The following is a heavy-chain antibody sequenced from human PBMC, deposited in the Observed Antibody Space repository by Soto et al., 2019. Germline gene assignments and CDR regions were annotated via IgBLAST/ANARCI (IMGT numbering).Heavy chain of an antibody. CDR2: ISAYDGKT. Sequence: ASEKVSCKTSGYTFNTYGINWVRQAPGQGLELMGWISAYDGKTTYAEKFQGRVTLTTDTSTSTAYMELRSLRSDDTAIYYCARDPHEFWTSYWFDPWGQGTPVTVSS. CDR3: ARDPHEFWTSYWFDP. CDR1: GYTFNTYG. V-gene: IGHV1-18*01. D-gene: IGHD3-3*01. J-gene: IGHJ5*02.